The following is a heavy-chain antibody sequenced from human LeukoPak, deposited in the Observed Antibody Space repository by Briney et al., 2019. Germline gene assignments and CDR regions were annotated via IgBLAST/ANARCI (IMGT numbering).Heavy chain of an antibody. D-gene: IGHD6-13*01. V-gene: IGHV3-33*01. CDR3: ARATEYSSSWFPDAFDI. Sequence: PGGSLRLSCAASGFTFSSFAIHWVRQAPGEGLEWVAVIWNDASNKYYADSVRGRFTISRDNSKNTLYLQMNSLRAEDTAVYYCARATEYSSSWFPDAFDIWGQGTMVTVSS. J-gene: IGHJ3*02. CDR1: GFTFSSFA. CDR2: IWNDASNK.